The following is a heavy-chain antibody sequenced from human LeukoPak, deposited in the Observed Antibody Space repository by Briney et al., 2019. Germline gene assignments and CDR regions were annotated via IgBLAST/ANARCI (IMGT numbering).Heavy chain of an antibody. Sequence: PGRSLRLSCAASGFTFSSYAMHWVRQAPGKGLEWVAVILYDGSNKYYADSVKGRFTISRDNSKNTLYLQMNSLRAEDTAVYYCARHHVPGYSYGYMWFDPWGQGTLVTVSS. CDR3: ARHHVPGYSYGYMWFDP. J-gene: IGHJ5*02. V-gene: IGHV3-30*04. D-gene: IGHD5-18*01. CDR1: GFTFSSYA. CDR2: ILYDGSNK.